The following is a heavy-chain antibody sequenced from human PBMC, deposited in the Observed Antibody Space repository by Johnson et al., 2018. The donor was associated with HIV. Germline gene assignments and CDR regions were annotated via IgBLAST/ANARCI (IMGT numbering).Heavy chain of an antibody. CDR1: GFTVSSNY. V-gene: IGHV3-53*01. Sequence: EVQLVESVGGLIQPWGSLRLSCAASGFTVSSNYMSWVRQAPGKGLEWVSVIYSGGSTYYADSVKGRFTISRDTSKNTLYLQMNSLRAEDTAVYYCARDPYYDFLTGPRDAFDIWGQGTMVTVSS. CDR3: ARDPYYDFLTGPRDAFDI. CDR2: IYSGGST. J-gene: IGHJ3*02. D-gene: IGHD3-9*01.